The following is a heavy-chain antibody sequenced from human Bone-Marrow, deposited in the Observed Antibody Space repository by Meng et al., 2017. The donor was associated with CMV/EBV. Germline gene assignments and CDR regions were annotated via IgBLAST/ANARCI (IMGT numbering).Heavy chain of an antibody. CDR3: ARDYDFWSGYYVYFDY. J-gene: IGHJ4*02. V-gene: IGHV4-34*01. CDR1: GGSFSGYY. CDR2: INHSGST. D-gene: IGHD3-3*01. Sequence: GSLRLSCAVYGGSFSGYYWSWIRQPPGKGLEWIGEINHSGSTNYNPSLKSRVTISVDTSKNQFSLKLSSVTAADTAVYYCARDYDFWSGYYVYFDYWGQGTLVTVS.